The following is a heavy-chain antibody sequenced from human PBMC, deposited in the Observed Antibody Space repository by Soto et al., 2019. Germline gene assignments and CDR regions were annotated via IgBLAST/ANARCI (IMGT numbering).Heavy chain of an antibody. CDR3: ARVGRRLGYCSGGSCYFSFDY. J-gene: IGHJ4*02. Sequence: GASVKVSCKASGGTFSSYAISWVRQAPGQGLEWMGGIIPIFGTANYAQKFQGRVTITADESTSTAYMELSSLRSEDTAVYYCARVGRRLGYCSGGSCYFSFDYWGQGTLVTVSS. CDR2: IIPIFGTA. V-gene: IGHV1-69*13. D-gene: IGHD2-15*01. CDR1: GGTFSSYA.